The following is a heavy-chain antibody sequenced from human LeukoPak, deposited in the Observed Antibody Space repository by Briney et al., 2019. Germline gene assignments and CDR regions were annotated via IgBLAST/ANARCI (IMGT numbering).Heavy chain of an antibody. J-gene: IGHJ6*02. V-gene: IGHV3-30*18. CDR3: AKDREIDSSGWYYYYYGMDV. Sequence: GGSLRLSCAVSGFTFSSYGMHWVRQAPGKGLEWVAVISYDGSNKYYADSVKGRFTISRDNSKNTLYLQMNSLRAEDTAVYYCAKDREIDSSGWYYYYYGMDVWGQGTTVTVSS. CDR1: GFTFSSYG. CDR2: ISYDGSNK. D-gene: IGHD6-19*01.